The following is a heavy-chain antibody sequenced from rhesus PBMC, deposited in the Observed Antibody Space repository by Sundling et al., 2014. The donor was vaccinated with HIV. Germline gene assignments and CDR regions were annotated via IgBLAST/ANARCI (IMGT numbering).Heavy chain of an antibody. CDR3: ARELGGRLGFRIDY. Sequence: QVQLQESGPGLVKPSETLSLTCTVSGAPISKYWWSWIRQPPGKGLQWIGYISGSSGSTDYNPSLRSRVTISTDTSKNQFSLRLSSVTAADTAVYFCARELGGRLGFRIDYWGQGVLVTVSS. V-gene: IGHV4-165*01. J-gene: IGHJ4*01. CDR1: GAPISKYW. CDR2: ISGSSGST. D-gene: IGHD2-39*01.